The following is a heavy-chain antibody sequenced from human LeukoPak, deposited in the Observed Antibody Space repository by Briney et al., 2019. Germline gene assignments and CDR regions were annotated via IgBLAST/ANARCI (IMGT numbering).Heavy chain of an antibody. V-gene: IGHV4-59*12. D-gene: IGHD3-3*01. CDR3: ARKIYGRTWIDY. Sequence: SETLSLTCTVSGGSMSSYYWSWLRQPPGKGLEGIGHIHSSGCTNYNPSLKSRVTISVDTSKNRFSLKLRSVTAADTAVYYWARKIYGRTWIDYWGQGTLVTVSS. CDR1: GGSMSSYY. J-gene: IGHJ4*02. CDR2: IHSSGCT.